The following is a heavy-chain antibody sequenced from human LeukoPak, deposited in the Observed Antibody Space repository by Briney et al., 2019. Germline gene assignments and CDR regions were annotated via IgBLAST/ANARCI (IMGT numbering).Heavy chain of an antibody. D-gene: IGHD4-17*01. Sequence: PSETLSLTCAVYGGSFSGFYWSWIRQPPMKGLEWIGEINHSGSTNYNTSLKSRVTISVDTSKKQFYLKLTSVTAADTAVYYCARGAGDYARYYFDDWGQGTLVTVSS. V-gene: IGHV4-34*01. CDR1: GGSFSGFY. CDR3: ARGAGDYARYYFDD. J-gene: IGHJ4*02. CDR2: INHSGST.